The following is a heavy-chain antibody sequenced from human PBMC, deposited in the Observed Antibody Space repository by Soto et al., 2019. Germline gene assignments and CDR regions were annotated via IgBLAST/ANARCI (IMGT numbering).Heavy chain of an antibody. Sequence: ASVKVSCKASGYTFTTYGISWVRQAPGQGLEWMGWISPYNGTTKCAEKFQGEMTMTTDTATGTAYMDLRSLRSDDTAVYYCARDGERDTGLNFYYYLHGMDAWGQGTRVTVSS. V-gene: IGHV1-18*04. CDR1: GYTFTTYG. CDR2: ISPYNGTT. J-gene: IGHJ6*02. CDR3: ARDGERDTGLNFYYYLHGMDA. D-gene: IGHD1-1*01.